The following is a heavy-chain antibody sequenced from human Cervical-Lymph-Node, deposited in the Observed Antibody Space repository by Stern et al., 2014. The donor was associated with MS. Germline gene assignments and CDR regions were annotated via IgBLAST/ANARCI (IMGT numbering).Heavy chain of an antibody. CDR1: GSTFSTYT. V-gene: IGHV3-48*01. CDR3: ASHSRGWTYFDY. Sequence: DQLVQSGGGLVQPGGSLRLSCVASGSTFSTYTINWVRQAPGKGLEWISHISSDSNTIFYAESVEGRFTISRDNAKNSLYLQMNSLRAEDTAVYYCASHSRGWTYFDYWGQGALVTVSS. J-gene: IGHJ4*02. CDR2: ISSDSNTI. D-gene: IGHD6-19*01.